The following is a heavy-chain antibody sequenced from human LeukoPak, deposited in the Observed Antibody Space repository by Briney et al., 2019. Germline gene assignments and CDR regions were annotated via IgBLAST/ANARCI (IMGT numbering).Heavy chain of an antibody. CDR3: ARVEGSNWGRVDDAFDI. CDR1: GFIFSSYG. V-gene: IGHV3-30*12. D-gene: IGHD7-27*01. J-gene: IGHJ3*02. Sequence: GGSLRLSCAASGFIFSSYGMHWIRQAPGEGLEWVAGISYDGVNKYYADSVKGRFTIPRDNAKNSLYLQMNSLRAEDTAVYYCARVEGSNWGRVDDAFDIWGQGTMVTVSS. CDR2: ISYDGVNK.